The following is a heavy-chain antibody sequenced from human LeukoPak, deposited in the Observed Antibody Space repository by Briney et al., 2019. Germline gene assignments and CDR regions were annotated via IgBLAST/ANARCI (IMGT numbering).Heavy chain of an antibody. V-gene: IGHV3-23*01. Sequence: GGSLRLSCAASGFTFGNYAMSWVRQAPGKGLEWVSVISGSGGSTFYADSVKGRFTISRDNSKNTLYLQMNSLRAEDTAVYYCAKDVSIAVAGVFDPWGQGTLVTVSS. CDR1: GFTFGNYA. D-gene: IGHD6-19*01. CDR2: ISGSGGST. J-gene: IGHJ5*02. CDR3: AKDVSIAVAGVFDP.